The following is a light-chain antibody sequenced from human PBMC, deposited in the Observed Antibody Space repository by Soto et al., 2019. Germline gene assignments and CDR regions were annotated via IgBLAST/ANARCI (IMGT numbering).Light chain of an antibody. CDR1: QSISSW. CDR3: QQSNSYPWT. V-gene: IGKV1-5*03. J-gene: IGKJ1*01. CDR2: QAS. Sequence: DIQMTQSPSTLSASAGDRVTITCRASQSISSWLAWYQQKPGKAPKLLIYQASSLQSGVPSRFSGSGFGTVFTLTISSLQPDDFAAYYCQQSNSYPWTFGQGTKVDIK.